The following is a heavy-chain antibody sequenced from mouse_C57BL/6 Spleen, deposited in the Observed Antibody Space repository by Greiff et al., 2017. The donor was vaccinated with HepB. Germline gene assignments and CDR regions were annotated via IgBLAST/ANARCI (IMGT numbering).Heavy chain of an antibody. CDR3: ARYSTGYFDV. V-gene: IGHV1-76*01. Sequence: QVQLKESGAELVRPGASVKLSCKASGYTFTDYYINWVKQRPGQGLEWIARIYPGSGNTYYNEKFKGKATLTAEKSSSTAYMQLSSLTSEDSAVYFCARYSTGYFDVWGTGTTVTVSS. CDR2: IYPGSGNT. D-gene: IGHD2-5*01. J-gene: IGHJ1*03. CDR1: GYTFTDYY.